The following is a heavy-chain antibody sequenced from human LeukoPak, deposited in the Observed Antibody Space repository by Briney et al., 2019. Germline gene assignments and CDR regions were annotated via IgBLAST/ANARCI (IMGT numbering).Heavy chain of an antibody. V-gene: IGHV3-23*01. CDR3: AKDQSGWSY. CDR1: GFTFSSYA. Sequence: GGSLRLSCAASGFTFSSYAMTWVRQAPGKGLEWVSVISSRGGSAYYADSVKGRFTISRDNSKNTLYLQMNSLRAEDTAVYYCAKDQSGWSYWGQGTLVTVSS. J-gene: IGHJ4*02. D-gene: IGHD6-19*01. CDR2: ISSRGGSA.